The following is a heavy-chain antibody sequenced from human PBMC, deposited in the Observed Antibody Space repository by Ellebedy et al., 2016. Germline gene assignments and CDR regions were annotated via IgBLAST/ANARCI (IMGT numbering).Heavy chain of an antibody. J-gene: IGHJ5*02. D-gene: IGHD6-19*01. CDR1: GGSISSYY. Sequence: SETLSLXXTVSGGSISSYYWSWIRQPPGKGLAWIGYISYSGSTNYNPSLKSRVTISVDTSKNQFSLKLSSVTAADTAVYYCARGSGYTSGWSSNWFDPWGQGTLVTVSS. CDR2: ISYSGST. CDR3: ARGSGYTSGWSSNWFDP. V-gene: IGHV4-59*01.